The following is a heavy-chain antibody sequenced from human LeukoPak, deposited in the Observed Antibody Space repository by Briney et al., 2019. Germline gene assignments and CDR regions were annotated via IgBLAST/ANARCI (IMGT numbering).Heavy chain of an antibody. CDR1: GVSMGAYY. J-gene: IGHJ4*02. V-gene: IGHV4-59*01. CDR2: VYYRGIT. Sequence: SETLSLTCTVSGVSMGAYYWSWIRQPPGKGLEWIGYVYYRGITNYNPSLQSRVTISMDTSKNQFSLNLNSVTATDTALFFCARGVPVSWGGYYFDSWGQGTLVTVSS. D-gene: IGHD3-10*01. CDR3: ARGVPVSWGGYYFDS.